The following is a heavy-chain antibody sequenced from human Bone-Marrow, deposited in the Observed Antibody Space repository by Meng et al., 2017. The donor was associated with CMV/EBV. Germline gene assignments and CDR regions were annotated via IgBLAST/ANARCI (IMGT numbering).Heavy chain of an antibody. Sequence: GGSLRLSCAASGFTFSSYWMHWVRQAPGKGLVWVSRINSDGSSTSYADSVKGRFTISSDNSKNTLYLQMNSLRAEDTAVYYCTTVSLNYYYYYGMDVWGQGTTVTVSS. V-gene: IGHV3-74*01. CDR2: INSDGSST. CDR1: GFTFSSYW. CDR3: TTVSLNYYYYYGMDV. J-gene: IGHJ6*02.